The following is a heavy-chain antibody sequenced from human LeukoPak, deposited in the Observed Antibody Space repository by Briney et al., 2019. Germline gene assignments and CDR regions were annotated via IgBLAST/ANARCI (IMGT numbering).Heavy chain of an antibody. D-gene: IGHD5-18*01. CDR3: ARAAWDTAMVTFDY. V-gene: IGHV1-2*06. CDR2: INPNSGGT. Sequence: ASVKVSCKASGYTFTGYYMHWVRQAPGQRLEWMGRINPNSGGTNYAQKFQGTVTLTRDTTISTAYMELSRLRSDDTAVYYCARAAWDTAMVTFDYWGQGTLVTVSS. CDR1: GYTFTGYY. J-gene: IGHJ4*02.